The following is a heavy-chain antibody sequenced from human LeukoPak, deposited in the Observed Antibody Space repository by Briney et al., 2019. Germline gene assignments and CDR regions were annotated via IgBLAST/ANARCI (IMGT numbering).Heavy chain of an antibody. Sequence: GGSLRLSCAASGITFSSYAMSWVRQAPGKGLEWVSAISGSGGSTYYADSVKGRFTISRDNSKNTLYLQMNSLRAEDTAVYYCANGPRGYDFWSGYYPRGVYWGQGTLVTVSS. J-gene: IGHJ4*02. D-gene: IGHD3-3*01. CDR1: GITFSSYA. CDR2: ISGSGGST. V-gene: IGHV3-23*01. CDR3: ANGPRGYDFWSGYYPRGVY.